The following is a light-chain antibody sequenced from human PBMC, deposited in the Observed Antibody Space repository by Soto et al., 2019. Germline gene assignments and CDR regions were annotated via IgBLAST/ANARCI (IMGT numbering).Light chain of an antibody. V-gene: IGKV3-15*01. Sequence: EIVMTQSPATLSVFPGERVTLSCRASRSLNGNLAWYQQKPGQAPRLLIYGVSTRATGIPGKFSGSGSGTEFTLTISSLQSEDFAVYYCQQYNDWPPYTLGQGTKLEIK. CDR2: GVS. J-gene: IGKJ2*01. CDR3: QQYNDWPPYT. CDR1: RSLNGN.